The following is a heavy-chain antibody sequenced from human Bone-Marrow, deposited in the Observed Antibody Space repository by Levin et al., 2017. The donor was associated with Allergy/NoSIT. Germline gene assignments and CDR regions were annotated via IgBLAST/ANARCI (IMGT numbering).Heavy chain of an antibody. Sequence: GGSLRLSCAASGFTFDDYAMHWVRQVPGKGLEWISGVSWDGNTKDYADSVMGRFSISRDNAKNSLYLQLNGLRPEDTAFYYCAKDLAGSGYRYGSGAFAFWGQGTLVTVSS. D-gene: IGHD3-10*01. J-gene: IGHJ4*02. CDR1: GFTFDDYA. CDR3: AKDLAGSGYRYGSGAFAF. V-gene: IGHV3-9*01. CDR2: VSWDGNTK.